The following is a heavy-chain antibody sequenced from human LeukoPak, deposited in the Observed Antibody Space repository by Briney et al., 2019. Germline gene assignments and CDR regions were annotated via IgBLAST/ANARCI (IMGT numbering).Heavy chain of an antibody. Sequence: GGSLSLSCAASGFTFSSYSMNWVRQAPGEGLEWVSSITSSSGYIYYADSVKGRFTISRDNAKKSLYLQMNSLRAEDTAVYYCAREIVTSTSFDYWGQGTLVAVSS. CDR2: ITSSSGYI. CDR1: GFTFSSYS. V-gene: IGHV3-21*01. D-gene: IGHD5-12*01. J-gene: IGHJ4*02. CDR3: AREIVTSTSFDY.